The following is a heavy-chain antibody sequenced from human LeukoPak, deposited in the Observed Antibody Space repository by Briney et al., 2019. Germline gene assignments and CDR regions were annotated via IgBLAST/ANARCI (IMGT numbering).Heavy chain of an antibody. CDR2: IHYSGST. CDR3: ARVDNNGYSDY. CDR1: SGSISSFY. Sequence: SETLSLTCTVSSGSISSFYWNWIRQSPGKGLEWIGYIHYSGSTNYNPSLKSRVTLSLDAFNNEVSLKLSSVTAADTAVYYCARVDNNGYSDYWGQGTLVTVSS. D-gene: IGHD3-22*01. J-gene: IGHJ4*02. V-gene: IGHV4-59*01.